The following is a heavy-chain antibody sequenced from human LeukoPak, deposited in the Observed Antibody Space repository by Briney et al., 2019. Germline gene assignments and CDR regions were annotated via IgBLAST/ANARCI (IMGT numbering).Heavy chain of an antibody. V-gene: IGHV1-69*04. J-gene: IGHJ4*02. CDR2: IIPILGIA. CDR3: ARDQTMVRGDLDY. CDR1: GGTFSSYA. Sequence: GSSVKVSCKASGGTFSSYAISWVRQAPGQGLEWMGRIIPILGIANYAQKFQGRVTITADKSTSTAYMELSSLRSEDTAVYYCARDQTMVRGDLDYWGQETLVTVSS. D-gene: IGHD3-10*01.